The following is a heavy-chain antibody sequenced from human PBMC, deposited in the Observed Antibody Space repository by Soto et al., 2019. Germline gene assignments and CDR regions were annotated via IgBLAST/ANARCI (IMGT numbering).Heavy chain of an antibody. CDR1: GGTFSSYA. CDR2: IIPIFGTA. J-gene: IGHJ5*02. D-gene: IGHD4-17*01. V-gene: IGHV1-69*01. Sequence: QVQLVQSGAEVKKPGSSVKVSCKASGGTFSSYAISWVRHAPGQGLEWMGGIIPIFGTANYAQKFQGRVTISADESTSAAYMELSSLRSDDTAVYYWARVHSPTVTSLPITVWFDPWGKGPLVTVSS. CDR3: ARVHSPTVTSLPITVWFDP.